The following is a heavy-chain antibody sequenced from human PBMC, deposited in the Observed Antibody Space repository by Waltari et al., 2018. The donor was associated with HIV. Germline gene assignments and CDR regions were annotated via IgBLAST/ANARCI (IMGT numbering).Heavy chain of an antibody. J-gene: IGHJ4*02. D-gene: IGHD2-15*01. Sequence: DSVKGRFIISRDNSKNTLYLQINSLRADDTAVYCCTRDKQTTGATLDYWGQGTLVTVSS. V-gene: IGHV3-30*07. CDR3: TRDKQTTGATLDY.